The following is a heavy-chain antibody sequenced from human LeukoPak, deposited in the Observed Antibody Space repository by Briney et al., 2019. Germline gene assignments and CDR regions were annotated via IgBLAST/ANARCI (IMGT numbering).Heavy chain of an antibody. D-gene: IGHD3-9*01. V-gene: IGHV4-59*01. CDR3: ARVGGLVLRYFDWSATP. CDR1: GGSISSYY. Sequence: SETLSLTCTVSGGSISSYYWSWIRQPPGKGLEWIGYIYYSGSTNYNPSLKSRVTISVDTSKNQFSLKLSSVTAANTAVYYCARVGGLVLRYFDWSATPWGQGTLDTVSS. J-gene: IGHJ5*02. CDR2: IYYSGST.